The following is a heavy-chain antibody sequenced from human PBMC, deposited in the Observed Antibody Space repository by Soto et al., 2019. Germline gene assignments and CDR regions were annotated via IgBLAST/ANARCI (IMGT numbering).Heavy chain of an antibody. V-gene: IGHV4-31*03. D-gene: IGHD3-22*01. CDR2: ISYSGST. CDR3: ARSVYYHDSTGILDY. J-gene: IGHJ4*02. Sequence: SETLSLTCTVSGGSIGSGDYYWNWIRQHPGKGLEWIGYISYSGSTYYNPSLKSRLTMSLDTSKKQFSLKLSSVTAADTAVYYCARSVYYHDSTGILDYWGQGTLVTVSS. CDR1: GGSIGSGDYY.